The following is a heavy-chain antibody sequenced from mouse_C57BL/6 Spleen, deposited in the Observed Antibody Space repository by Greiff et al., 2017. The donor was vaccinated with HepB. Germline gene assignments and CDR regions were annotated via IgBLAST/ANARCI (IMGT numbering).Heavy chain of an antibody. D-gene: IGHD4-1*02. CDR3: ARHANWDYAMDY. J-gene: IGHJ4*01. V-gene: IGHV2-6-1*01. CDR2: IWSDGST. CDR1: GFSLTRYG. Sequence: VKLVESGPGLVAPSQSLSITCTVSGFSLTRYGVHWVRQPPGTGLEWLVVIWSDGSTTYNSALKSRLSISKDTAKSQVFLKMNRLQTDDTAMYYCARHANWDYAMDYWGQGTSVTVSS.